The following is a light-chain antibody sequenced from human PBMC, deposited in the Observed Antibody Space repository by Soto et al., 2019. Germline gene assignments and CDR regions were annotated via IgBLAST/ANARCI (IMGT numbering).Light chain of an antibody. J-gene: IGLJ2*01. CDR2: LNSDGSH. CDR3: QTWGTGIVV. V-gene: IGLV4-69*02. Sequence: QLVLTQSPSASASLGASVKLTCTLSSGHSSYAIAWHQQQPGKGPRYLMNLNSDGSHSKGDGIPDRFSGSSSGAERYLTISGLQSEDEADYYCQTWGTGIVVFGGGTKLTVL. CDR1: SGHSSYA.